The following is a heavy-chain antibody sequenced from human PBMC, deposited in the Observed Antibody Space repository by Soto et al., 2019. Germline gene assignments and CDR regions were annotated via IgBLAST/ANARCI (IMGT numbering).Heavy chain of an antibody. D-gene: IGHD6-13*01. CDR1: GYTFTSYG. CDR2: ISAYNGNT. Sequence: ASVKVSCKASGYTFTSYGISWVPQAPGQGLEWRGWISAYNGNTNYAQKLQGRVTMTTETSTSTAYMELRSLRSDDTAVYYCARDSHPGIAAAGTTLPQYWGQGTMVTVSS. J-gene: IGHJ4*02. V-gene: IGHV1-18*04. CDR3: ARDSHPGIAAAGTTLPQY.